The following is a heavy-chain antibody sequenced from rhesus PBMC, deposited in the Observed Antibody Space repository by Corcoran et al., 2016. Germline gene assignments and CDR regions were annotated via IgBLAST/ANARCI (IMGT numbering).Heavy chain of an antibody. J-gene: IGHJ4*01. CDR2: IRSKANSGTQ. Sequence: EVRLVESGGGLVQPGGSLRLSCAASGFTFSDYYMSWVRQAPGKGPEWEGLIRSKANSGTQEYAAAVKGGFTISRDDSKTIASLQMNSLKTEDTAVYYCARGWGLDYWGQGVLVTVSS. CDR3: ARGWGLDY. V-gene: IGHV3-116*02. CDR1: GFTFSDYY. D-gene: IGHD7-45*01.